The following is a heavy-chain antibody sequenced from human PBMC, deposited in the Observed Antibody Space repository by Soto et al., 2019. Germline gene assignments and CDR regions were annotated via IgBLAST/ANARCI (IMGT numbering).Heavy chain of an antibody. J-gene: IGHJ4*02. Sequence: TPVEVSWNAPRFGFTSYGLSWVRQAPGQVLEWMGWISAYNGNTNYAQKLQGRVTMTTDTSTSTAYMELRSLRSDDTAVYYGARGWEHPDDYWCQGILVSV. CDR1: RFGFTSYG. D-gene: IGHD1-26*01. V-gene: IGHV1-18*01. CDR3: ARGWEHPDDY. CDR2: ISAYNGNT.